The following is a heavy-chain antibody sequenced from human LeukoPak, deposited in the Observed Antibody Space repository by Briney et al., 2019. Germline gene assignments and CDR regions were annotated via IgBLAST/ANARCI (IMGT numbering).Heavy chain of an antibody. CDR3: ARDRGGNSNGGFDY. D-gene: IGHD2-21*02. J-gene: IGHJ4*02. Sequence: TGGSLRLSCAASGFTVSSNYMSWVRQAPGKGLEWVSVIYSGGSTYYADSVKGRFTISRDNSKNTLYLQMNSLRAEDTAVYYCARDRGGNSNGGFDYWGQGTLVTVSS. CDR1: GFTVSSNY. V-gene: IGHV3-66*01. CDR2: IYSGGST.